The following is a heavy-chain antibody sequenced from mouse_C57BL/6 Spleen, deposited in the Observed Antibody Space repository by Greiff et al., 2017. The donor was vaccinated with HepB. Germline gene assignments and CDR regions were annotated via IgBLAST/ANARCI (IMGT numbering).Heavy chain of an antibody. V-gene: IGHV1-80*01. Sequence: VKLQESGAELVKPGASVKISCKASGYAFSSYWMNWVKQRPGKGLEWIGQIYPGDGDTNYNGKFKGKATLTADKSSSTAYMQLSSLTSEDSAVYFCARLLLFYAMDYWGQGTSVTVSS. J-gene: IGHJ4*01. D-gene: IGHD1-1*01. CDR3: ARLLLFYAMDY. CDR2: IYPGDGDT. CDR1: GYAFSSYW.